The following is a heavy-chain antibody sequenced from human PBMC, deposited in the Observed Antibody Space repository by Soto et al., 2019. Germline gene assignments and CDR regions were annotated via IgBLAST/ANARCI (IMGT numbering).Heavy chain of an antibody. J-gene: IGHJ4*02. CDR1: GGSVSSGSYY. Sequence: SETLSLTCTVSGGSVSSGSYYWSWIRQPPGKGLEWIGYISYSGSTNYNPSLKSRPTISVDTSKNQFSLKLRSVTAADTAVYYCARASPYGDYALDYWGQGTLVTVSS. D-gene: IGHD4-17*01. V-gene: IGHV4-61*01. CDR2: ISYSGST. CDR3: ARASPYGDYALDY.